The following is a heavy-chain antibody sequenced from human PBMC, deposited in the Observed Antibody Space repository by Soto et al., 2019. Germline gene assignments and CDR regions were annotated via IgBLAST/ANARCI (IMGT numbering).Heavy chain of an antibody. D-gene: IGHD3-9*01. J-gene: IGHJ3*02. CDR2: VKSKTHGGTT. CDR1: GFTFRRYA. CDR3: TTASYSTITIVRFDYWGHGTLVTVSSGKYVYYCAKDRTGTDAFDI. Sequence: SGFTFRRYAMNWGRHAPGKRPQWLGRVKSKTHGGTTDYAEPAKGRFAISRDDSNNMVYLQRNSLKIEDTDVYYCTTASYSTITIVRFDYWGHGTLVTVSSGKYVYYCAKDRTGTDAFDIWGQGTMVTVSS. V-gene: IGHV3-15*07.